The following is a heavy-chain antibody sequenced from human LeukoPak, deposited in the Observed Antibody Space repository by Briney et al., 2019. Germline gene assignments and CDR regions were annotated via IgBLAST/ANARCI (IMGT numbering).Heavy chain of an antibody. J-gene: IGHJ4*02. Sequence: GGSLRLSCTGSGFTFSSYSMNWVRQAPGKGLEWVSSISSSSSYRYYEESVKGRFTISRDNAKNSLYLQMNSLRAEDTAVYYCARDSNTQLLPDYWGQGTLVTVSS. CDR2: ISSSSSYR. CDR1: GFTFSSYS. D-gene: IGHD2-15*01. V-gene: IGHV3-21*01. CDR3: ARDSNTQLLPDY.